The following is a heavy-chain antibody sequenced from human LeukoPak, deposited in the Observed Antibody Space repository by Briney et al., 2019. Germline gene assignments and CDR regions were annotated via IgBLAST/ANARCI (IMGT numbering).Heavy chain of an antibody. D-gene: IGHD5-18*01. Sequence: PSETLSLTCTVSGGSISSSSYLWGWIRQPPGKGLEWIGSIYYSGSTYYNPSLKSRVTISADTSKNQFSLKLSSVTAADTAVYYCARDMCSYNLDAEYWGQGTLVTVSS. V-gene: IGHV4-39*07. CDR2: IYYSGST. J-gene: IGHJ4*02. CDR3: ARDMCSYNLDAEY. CDR1: GGSISSSSYL.